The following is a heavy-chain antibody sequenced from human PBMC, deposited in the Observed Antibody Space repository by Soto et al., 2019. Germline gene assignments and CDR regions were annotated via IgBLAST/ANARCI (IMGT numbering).Heavy chain of an antibody. Sequence: QVQLVQSGAEVKKPGASVKVSCKGSGFTFSNYGFNWVRQAPGQGLEWVGWVSAYNGYTKSAQNFQDRLIMTTDTSTKTAHMELRGLRPDDPAVYYCARGTSIAGPEGLWGQGTLVTVSS. J-gene: IGHJ4*02. D-gene: IGHD3-3*02. CDR1: GFTFSNYG. CDR3: ARGTSIAGPEGL. CDR2: VSAYNGYT. V-gene: IGHV1-18*01.